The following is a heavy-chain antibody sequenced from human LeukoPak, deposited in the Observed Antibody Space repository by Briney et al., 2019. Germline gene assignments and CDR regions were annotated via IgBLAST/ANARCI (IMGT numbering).Heavy chain of an antibody. D-gene: IGHD6-19*01. CDR3: ARGNRDSSGFYFYYGMDV. J-gene: IGHJ6*02. CDR1: GFTLDDYA. Sequence: GGSLRLSCTASGFTLDDYAMFWVRQAPGKGLEWVSGLSWDSRNIGYAASVKGRFTTSRDNAKNSLYLQMNSVRPEDTAFYYCARGNRDSSGFYFYYGMDVWGQGTTVTVSS. CDR2: LSWDSRNI. V-gene: IGHV3-9*01.